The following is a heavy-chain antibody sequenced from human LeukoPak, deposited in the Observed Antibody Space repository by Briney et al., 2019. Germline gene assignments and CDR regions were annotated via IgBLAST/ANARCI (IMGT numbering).Heavy chain of an antibody. J-gene: IGHJ4*02. Sequence: GGSLRLSCAASGFTFSSYAMSWVRQAPGKGLEWVSAIISRGGITYYADSVKGRFTISRDNSKNTLYLQMNSLRAEETAVYYCAKVRYNWNYYFDYWGQGTLVTVSS. CDR2: IISRGGIT. CDR1: GFTFSSYA. V-gene: IGHV3-23*01. D-gene: IGHD1-7*01. CDR3: AKVRYNWNYYFDY.